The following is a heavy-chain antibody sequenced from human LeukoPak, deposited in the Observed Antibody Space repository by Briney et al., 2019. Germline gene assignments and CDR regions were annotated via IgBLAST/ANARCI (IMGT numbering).Heavy chain of an antibody. Sequence: GGSLRLSCAASGFTLSSYEMNWVRQAPGRGLEWVSYISSSGSTIYYADSVKGRFTISRDNAKNSLYLQMNSLRAEDTAVYYCARSYYYDSSGYYYDYWGQGTLVTVSS. J-gene: IGHJ4*02. D-gene: IGHD3-22*01. CDR3: ARSYYYDSSGYYYDY. CDR2: ISSSGSTI. V-gene: IGHV3-48*03. CDR1: GFTLSSYE.